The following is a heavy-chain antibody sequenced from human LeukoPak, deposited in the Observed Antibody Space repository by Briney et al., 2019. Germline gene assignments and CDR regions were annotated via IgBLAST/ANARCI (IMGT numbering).Heavy chain of an antibody. Sequence: GGSLRLSCAVSGFTFSSYGMHWVRQAPGKGLEWMAVISYDGTNKYYADSVKGRFTISRDNSKNSLYLQMNSLRTEDTALYYCAKDTGRGYSYAHSCYWGQGTLVTVSS. CDR1: GFTFSSYG. V-gene: IGHV3-30*18. D-gene: IGHD5-18*01. CDR2: ISYDGTNK. J-gene: IGHJ4*02. CDR3: AKDTGRGYSYAHSCY.